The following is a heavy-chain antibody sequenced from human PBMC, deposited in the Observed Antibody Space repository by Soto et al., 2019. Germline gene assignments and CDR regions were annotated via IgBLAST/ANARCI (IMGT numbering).Heavy chain of an antibody. Sequence: QVQLMQSGAEVKKPGASVKVSCKASGDTFTDYYIHWVRQAPGQGLEWMGTVNPSGGHTTYAQHFLGRVTMPRDTSTSTLYLALTRLTSDDTAIYYCARGGHVVVVTAALDYWGQGTLVTVSS. CDR3: ARGGHVVVVTAALDY. V-gene: IGHV1-46*01. CDR2: VNPSGGHT. J-gene: IGHJ4*02. D-gene: IGHD2-21*02. CDR1: GDTFTDYY.